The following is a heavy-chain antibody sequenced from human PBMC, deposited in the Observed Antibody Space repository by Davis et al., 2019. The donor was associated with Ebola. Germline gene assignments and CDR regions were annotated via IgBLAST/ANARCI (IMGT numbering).Heavy chain of an antibody. CDR2: INAGNGNT. CDR3: ARGRTVVVVAASGVLGY. Sequence: AASVKVSCKASGYTFTSYAMHWVRQAPGQRLEWMGWINAGNGNTKYSQKFQGRVTITRDTSASTAYMELSSLRSEDTAVYYCARGRTVVVVAASGVLGYWGQGTLVTVSS. J-gene: IGHJ4*02. D-gene: IGHD2-15*01. V-gene: IGHV1-3*01. CDR1: GYTFTSYA.